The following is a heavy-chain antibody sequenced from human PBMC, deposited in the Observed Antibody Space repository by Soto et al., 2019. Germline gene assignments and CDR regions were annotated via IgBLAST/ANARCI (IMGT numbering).Heavy chain of an antibody. V-gene: IGHV1-18*01. CDR3: ARQGSWPYYYYGLDV. D-gene: IGHD1-26*01. J-gene: IGHJ6*02. CDR2: ISTYNGDT. CDR1: GYTFTTSG. Sequence: QVQLVQSGPEVRKPGASVKVSCEASGYTFTTSGISWVRQVPGQGLEWMVWISTYNGDTNSAQNFQGRVLMTADTSTGTAYMELMSLKSDDTAVYYCARQGSWPYYYYGLDVWGQGTIVTVSS.